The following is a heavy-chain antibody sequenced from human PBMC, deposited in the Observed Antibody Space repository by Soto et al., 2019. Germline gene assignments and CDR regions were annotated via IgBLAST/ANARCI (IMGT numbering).Heavy chain of an antibody. CDR3: ARAGVRGVIPYYYGMDV. V-gene: IGHV1-69*12. Sequence: QVQLVQSGAEVKKPGSSVKVSCKASGGTFSSYAISWVRQAPGQGLEWMGGFIPIFGTANYAQKFQGRVTITADESTSTAYMELSSLRSEDTAVYYCARAGVRGVIPYYYGMDVWGQGTTVTVSS. J-gene: IGHJ6*02. D-gene: IGHD3-10*02. CDR2: FIPIFGTA. CDR1: GGTFSSYA.